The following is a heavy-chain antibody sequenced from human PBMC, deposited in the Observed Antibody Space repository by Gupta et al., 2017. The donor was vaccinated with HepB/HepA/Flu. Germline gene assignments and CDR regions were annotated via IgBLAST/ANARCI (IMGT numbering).Heavy chain of an antibody. CDR2: INPNRGGT. CDR1: GYTFTGYY. D-gene: IGHD3-22*01. Sequence: QVQLVQSGAEVKKPGASVKVSCKASGYTFTGYYMHWVRQAPGQGREWMGWINPNRGGTNYAQKFQGWVTMTRDTSISTAYMELSRLRSDDTAVYYCARGYYDSSGYYPILGERDWCDPWGQGTLVTVSS. J-gene: IGHJ5*02. V-gene: IGHV1-2*04. CDR3: ARGYYDSSGYYPILGERDWCDP.